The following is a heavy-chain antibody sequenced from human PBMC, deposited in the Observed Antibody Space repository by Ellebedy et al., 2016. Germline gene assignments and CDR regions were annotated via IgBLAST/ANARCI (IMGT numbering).Heavy chain of an antibody. D-gene: IGHD6-19*01. J-gene: IGHJ4*02. CDR1: GYSFTSYW. CDR2: IYPGDSDT. Sequence: GESLKISCKGSGYSFTSYWIGWVRQMPGKGLEWMGIIYPGDSDTRYSPSFQGQVTISADKSISTAYLQWSSLKASDTAMYYCARQHSSGPHLDSVYYFDYWGQGTLVTVSS. V-gene: IGHV5-51*01. CDR3: ARQHSSGPHLDSVYYFDY.